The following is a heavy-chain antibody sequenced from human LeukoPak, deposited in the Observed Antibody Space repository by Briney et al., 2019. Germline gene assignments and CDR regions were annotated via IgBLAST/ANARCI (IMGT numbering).Heavy chain of an antibody. CDR2: ISAGGGGT. Sequence: GGSLRLSCAASGFTVSSNYMSWVRQAPGKGLEWVSTISAGGGGTYYPDSVKGRFAISRGNSKNTLYLQMNSLRAEDTAVYYCAKKFGGVYSFDIWGQGTLVTVSS. CDR1: GFTVSSNY. CDR3: AKKFGGVYSFDI. V-gene: IGHV3-23*01. D-gene: IGHD3-16*01. J-gene: IGHJ3*02.